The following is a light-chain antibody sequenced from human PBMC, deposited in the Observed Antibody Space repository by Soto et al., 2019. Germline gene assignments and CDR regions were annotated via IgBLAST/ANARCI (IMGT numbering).Light chain of an antibody. CDR2: AAS. V-gene: IGKV1-27*01. Sequence: DIQMTQSPSSLSASVGDSFTITCRASQGLSNYLAWYQQKPGKVPKLLIYAASTLRSGVPSRFSGSGSGTDFTLTITSLQPEDVASYYCQKYDSAPFTFGPGTKVDFK. CDR3: QKYDSAPFT. CDR1: QGLSNY. J-gene: IGKJ3*01.